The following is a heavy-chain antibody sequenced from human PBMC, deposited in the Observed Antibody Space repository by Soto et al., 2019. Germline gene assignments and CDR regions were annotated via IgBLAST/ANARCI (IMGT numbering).Heavy chain of an antibody. CDR1: GGAFTYYS. Sequence: QVQLLQSGAEVKKPGSSVKVSCKVSGGAFTYYSLNWVRHAPGQGLEWLGGIIPLHNTSNYSLKLLGRGSVTADISSNTVYMHLSGLTSDDTATYYCAIWSNWNPLYYRGMDVWGQGTTVTVSS. CDR2: IIPLHNTS. V-gene: IGHV1-69*06. J-gene: IGHJ6*02. CDR3: AIWSNWNPLYYRGMDV. D-gene: IGHD1-20*01.